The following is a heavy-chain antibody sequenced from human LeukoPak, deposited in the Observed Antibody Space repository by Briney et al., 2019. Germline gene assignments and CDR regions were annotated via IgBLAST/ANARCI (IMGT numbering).Heavy chain of an antibody. Sequence: SETXSLTXXXXXXXXSSYYWSWIRXPPGKGLEWIGYIYYSGSTNYNPSLKSRVTISVDTSKNQFSLKLSSVTAADTAVYYCARVSSSWSDAFDIWGQGTMVTVSS. J-gene: IGHJ3*02. D-gene: IGHD6-13*01. CDR1: XXXXSSYY. CDR3: ARVSSSWSDAFDI. V-gene: IGHV4-59*01. CDR2: IYYSGST.